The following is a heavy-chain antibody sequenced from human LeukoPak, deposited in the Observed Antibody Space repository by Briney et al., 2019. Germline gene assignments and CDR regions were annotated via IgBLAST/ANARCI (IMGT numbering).Heavy chain of an antibody. J-gene: IGHJ3*02. CDR3: ARGLGVVVRDAFDI. Sequence: GSLRLSCAVTGFTVSSNYMSWIRQSPGKGLEWIGEINHSGKTNYNPSLKSRVTISVDTSKNQVFLEVTSLTAADTSIYYCARGLGVVVRDAFDIWGQGTTVTVSS. CDR1: GFTVSSNY. CDR2: INHSGKT. D-gene: IGHD3-22*01. V-gene: IGHV4-34*01.